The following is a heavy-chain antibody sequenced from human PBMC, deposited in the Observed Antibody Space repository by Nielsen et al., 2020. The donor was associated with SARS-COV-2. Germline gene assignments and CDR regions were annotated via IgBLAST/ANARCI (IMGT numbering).Heavy chain of an antibody. CDR1: GFLVSTKY. J-gene: IGHJ4*02. Sequence: GESLKISCAASGFLVSTKYMNWVRQAPGKGLEWVSYISSSSSTIYYADSVKGRFTISRDNAKNSLYLQMNSLRAEDTAVYYCGGGYDFLDYWGQGTLVTVSS. CDR3: GGGYDFLDY. V-gene: IGHV3-48*01. D-gene: IGHD5-12*01. CDR2: ISSSSSTI.